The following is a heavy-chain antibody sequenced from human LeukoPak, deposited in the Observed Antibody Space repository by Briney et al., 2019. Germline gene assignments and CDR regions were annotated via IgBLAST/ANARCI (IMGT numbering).Heavy chain of an antibody. CDR2: ISSSSSII. J-gene: IGHJ4*02. CDR3: ARDPSGYFNY. Sequence: KASETLSLTCTVSGVSISSYYWSWIRQPPGKGLEWVSSISSSSSIIYYADSVKGRFTISRDNAKNSLYLQMNSLRAEDTAVYYCARDPSGYFNYWGQGTLATVSS. V-gene: IGHV3-21*01. D-gene: IGHD3-22*01. CDR1: GVSISSYY.